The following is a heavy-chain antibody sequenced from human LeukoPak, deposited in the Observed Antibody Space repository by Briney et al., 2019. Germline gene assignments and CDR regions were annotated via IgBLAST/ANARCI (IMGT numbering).Heavy chain of an antibody. V-gene: IGHV4-38-2*02. Sequence: PSETLSLTCTVSGYSISSGYYWGWIRPPPGKGLEWIGNFYHSGGPYYTPSLKSRVTISVDKSRNQFSLILSSVTAADTAVFYCARGGGFLESLYADAFDIWGQGTMVTVSA. CDR2: FYHSGGP. J-gene: IGHJ3*02. D-gene: IGHD3-3*01. CDR1: GYSISSGYY. CDR3: ARGGGFLESLYADAFDI.